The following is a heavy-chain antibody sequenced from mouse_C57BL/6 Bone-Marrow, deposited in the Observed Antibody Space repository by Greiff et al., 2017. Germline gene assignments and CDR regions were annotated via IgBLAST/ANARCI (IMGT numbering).Heavy chain of an antibody. CDR2: ISSGGSYT. J-gene: IGHJ1*03. D-gene: IGHD1-1*01. V-gene: IGHV5-6*01. CDR3: AGLTTVVGYWYFDV. Sequence: EVKLVESGGDLVKPGWSLKLSCAASGFTFSSYGMSWVRQTPDKRLEWVATISSGGSYTYYPDSVKGRFTISRDNAKNTLYLQMSSLKSEDTAMYYCAGLTTVVGYWYFDVWGTGTTVTVSS. CDR1: GFTFSSYG.